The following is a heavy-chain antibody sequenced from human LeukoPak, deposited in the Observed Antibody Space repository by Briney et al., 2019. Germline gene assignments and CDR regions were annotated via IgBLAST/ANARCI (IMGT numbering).Heavy chain of an antibody. J-gene: IGHJ4*02. Sequence: SETLSLTCTVSDDSINNYYLNWIRQPPGKGLEWIGYIHYSGSANYNPSLKSRVTISLDTSENQFSLNLMSATAADTAVYYCARRANTAPPYYFDFWGQGTLVTVSS. V-gene: IGHV4-59*01. D-gene: IGHD5-18*01. CDR2: IHYSGSA. CDR1: DDSINNYY. CDR3: ARRANTAPPYYFDF.